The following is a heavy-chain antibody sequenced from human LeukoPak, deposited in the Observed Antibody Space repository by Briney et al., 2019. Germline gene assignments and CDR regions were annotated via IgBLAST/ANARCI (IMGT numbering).Heavy chain of an antibody. V-gene: IGHV1-2*02. Sequence: GASVKVSCKASGYTFTGYYMHWVRQAPGQGLEWMGWINPNSGGTNYAQKFQGRVTMTRDTSISTGYMELSRLRSDDTAVYYCARSDYTRRNNDYWGQGTLVTVSS. D-gene: IGHD3-3*01. J-gene: IGHJ4*02. CDR2: INPNSGGT. CDR3: ARSDYTRRNNDY. CDR1: GYTFTGYY.